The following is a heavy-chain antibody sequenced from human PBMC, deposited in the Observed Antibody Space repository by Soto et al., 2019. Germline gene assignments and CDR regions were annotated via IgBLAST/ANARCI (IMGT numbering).Heavy chain of an antibody. V-gene: IGHV1-3*01. CDR2: INAGNGNT. CDR1: GYTFTSYA. J-gene: IGHJ4*02. D-gene: IGHD6-13*01. CDR3: ARHAKKDGIAAADD. Sequence: ASVKVSCKASGYTFTSYAMHWVRQAPGQRLEWMGWINAGNGNTKYSQKFQGRVTTTRDTSASTAYMELSSLRSEDTAVYYCARHAKKDGIAAADDWGQGTLVTVSS.